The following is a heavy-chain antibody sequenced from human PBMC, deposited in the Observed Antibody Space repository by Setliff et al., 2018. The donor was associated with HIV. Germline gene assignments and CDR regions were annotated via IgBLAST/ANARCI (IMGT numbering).Heavy chain of an antibody. D-gene: IGHD6-13*01. J-gene: IGHJ4*02. CDR2: IDSNNGNT. CDR3: ARDPSSWFYFDY. Sequence: ASVKVSCKASGYSLSTYAISWVRQAPGQGLEWMGWIDSNNGNTNYAQKFQGRVTMTTDTSTRTAYMELRSLRSDDTAVYYCARDPSSWFYFDYWGQGTLVTVSS. V-gene: IGHV1-18*01. CDR1: GYSLSTYA.